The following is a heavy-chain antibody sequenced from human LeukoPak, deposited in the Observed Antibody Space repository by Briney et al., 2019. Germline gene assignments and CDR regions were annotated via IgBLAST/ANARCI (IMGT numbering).Heavy chain of an antibody. CDR1: GGSISSYY. CDR2: IYTSGST. J-gene: IGHJ4*02. CDR3: ARGDSSSWIFDY. V-gene: IGHV4-4*07. D-gene: IGHD6-13*01. Sequence: TSETLSLTCTVSGGSISSYYWSWIRQPAGKGLEWIGRIYTSGSTNYNPSLKSRVTMSVDTSKNRFSLKLSSVTAADTAVYYCARGDSSSWIFDYWGQGTLVTVSS.